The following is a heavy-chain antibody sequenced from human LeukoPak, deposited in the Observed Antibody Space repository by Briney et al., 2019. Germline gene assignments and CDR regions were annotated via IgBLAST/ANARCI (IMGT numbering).Heavy chain of an antibody. D-gene: IGHD6-13*01. V-gene: IGHV3-7*01. CDR3: VAATPHLDY. CDR2: IKQDGSEK. CDR1: GFTFSSYW. Sequence: GGSLRLSCAASGFTFSSYWMSWVRQAPGKGLEWVANIKQDGSEKYYVDSVKGRFTISRGNAKNSLYLQMNSLRAEDTAVYYCVAATPHLDYWGQGTLVTVSS. J-gene: IGHJ4*02.